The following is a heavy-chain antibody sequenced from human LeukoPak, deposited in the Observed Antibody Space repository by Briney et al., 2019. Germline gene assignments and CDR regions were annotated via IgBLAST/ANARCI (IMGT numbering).Heavy chain of an antibody. V-gene: IGHV3-48*03. Sequence: GGSLRLSCAASGFTFSSYEMNWVRQAPGKGLEWVSYISSSGSAIYYADSVKGRFTISRDNAKNSLYLQMNGLRAEDTAIYYCARNDYDSSTYSYWGQGTLVTVSS. J-gene: IGHJ4*02. CDR2: ISSSGSAI. CDR3: ARNDYDSSTYSY. CDR1: GFTFSSYE. D-gene: IGHD3-22*01.